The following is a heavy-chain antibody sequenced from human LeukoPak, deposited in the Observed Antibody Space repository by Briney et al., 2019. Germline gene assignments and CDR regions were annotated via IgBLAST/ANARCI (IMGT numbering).Heavy chain of an antibody. J-gene: IGHJ4*02. CDR1: GGSINDAS. D-gene: IGHD2-8*02. CDR3: ARVGTYCRSLDS. CDR2: IYHSGGT. V-gene: IGHV4-59*01. Sequence: SETLSLTCTVSGGSINDASWNWIRKPPGRGLEWIGYIYHSGGTNYNPSLKSRVTISLDTSKNQFSLKLSSVTAADTAVYYCARVGTYCRSLDSWGQGTLVTVSS.